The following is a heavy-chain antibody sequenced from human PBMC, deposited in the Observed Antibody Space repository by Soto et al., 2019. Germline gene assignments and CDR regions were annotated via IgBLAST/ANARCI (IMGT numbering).Heavy chain of an antibody. CDR2: VSHDGRNT. CDR3: ATLSGSYYRDAFDI. CDR1: GFTFSDYA. D-gene: IGHD1-26*01. Sequence: HPGGSLRLSCAASGFTFSDYAMHWVRQAPGKGLEWVAVVSHDGRNTHYADSVKGRFTISRDSSKNTVSLEMTSLRAEDTAVYYCATLSGSYYRDAFDIWGQGTMVTVSS. J-gene: IGHJ3*02. V-gene: IGHV3-30*03.